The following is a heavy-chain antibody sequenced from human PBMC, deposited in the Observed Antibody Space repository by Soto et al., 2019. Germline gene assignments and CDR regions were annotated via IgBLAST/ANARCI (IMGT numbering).Heavy chain of an antibody. CDR3: AKASYSYGSQTHPWTPTSMDY. CDR2: ISYDGSNK. CDR1: GFTFSSYG. V-gene: IGHV3-30*18. Sequence: GGSLRLSCAASGFTFSSYGMHWVRQAPGKGLEWVAVISYDGSNKYYADSVKGRFTISRDNSKNTLYLQMNSLRAEDTAVYYCAKASYSYGSQTHPWTPTSMDYWGQGTLVTVSS. J-gene: IGHJ4*02. D-gene: IGHD5-18*01.